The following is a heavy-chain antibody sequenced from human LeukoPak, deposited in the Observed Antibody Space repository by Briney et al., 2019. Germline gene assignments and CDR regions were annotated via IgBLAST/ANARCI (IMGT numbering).Heavy chain of an antibody. D-gene: IGHD3-22*01. CDR1: GFSISSYD. J-gene: IGHJ5*02. V-gene: IGHV4-59*01. CDR3: AIHPDMDRSGRDDGWFDP. Sequence: AGTLSLTCTASGFSISSYDLSWLRHPPGKGLEWIGDIYYVGDTNYNASLKGRVTISVDTAKNHLSLKLNSVTAADTAVYYCAIHPDMDRSGRDDGWFDPWGQGTLVTVSS. CDR2: IYYVGDT.